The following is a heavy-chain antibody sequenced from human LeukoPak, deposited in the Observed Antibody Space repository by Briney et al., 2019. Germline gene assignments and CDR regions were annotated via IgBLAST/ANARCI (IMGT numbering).Heavy chain of an antibody. CDR1: GYTFTSYY. CDR2: INPNSGGT. CDR3: ARGEGVVVPAAQGNWFDP. V-gene: IGHV1-2*02. Sequence: ASVKVSCKASGYTFTSYYMHWVRQAPGQGLEWMGWINPNSGGTNYAQKFQGRVTMTRDTSTSTAYMELSRLRSDDTAVYYCARGEGVVVPAAQGNWFDPWGQGTLVTVSS. J-gene: IGHJ5*02. D-gene: IGHD2-2*01.